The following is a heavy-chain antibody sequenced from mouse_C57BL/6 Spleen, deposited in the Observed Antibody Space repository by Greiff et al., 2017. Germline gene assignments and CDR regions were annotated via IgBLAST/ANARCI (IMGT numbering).Heavy chain of an antibody. CDR2: IDPSDSET. V-gene: IGHV1-52*01. CDR1: GYTFTSYW. Sequence: QVQLQQPGAELVRPGSSVKLSCKASGYTFTSYWMHWVKQRPIQGLEWIGNIDPSDSETNYNQKFKDKATLTVDKSSSTAYMQLSSLTSEDSAVYYCVIYYYGSSPFDYWGQGTTLTVSS. D-gene: IGHD1-1*01. J-gene: IGHJ2*01. CDR3: VIYYYGSSPFDY.